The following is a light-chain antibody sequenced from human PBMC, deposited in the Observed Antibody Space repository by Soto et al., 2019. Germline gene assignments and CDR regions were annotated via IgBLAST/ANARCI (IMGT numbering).Light chain of an antibody. CDR2: DND. CDR3: GTWDSSLSVGV. CDR1: SSNIGRNS. V-gene: IGLV1-51*01. Sequence: QSVLTQPPSVSAAPGQKVSISCSGSSSNIGRNSVCWYQQFPGTAPKLLIHDNDKRPSGIPDRFSGSQSGTSATLGITGLQTGDDADYYCGTWDSSLSVGVFGGGTKLTVL. J-gene: IGLJ2*01.